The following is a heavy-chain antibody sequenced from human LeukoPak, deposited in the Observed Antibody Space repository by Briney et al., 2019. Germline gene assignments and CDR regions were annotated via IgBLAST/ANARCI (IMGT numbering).Heavy chain of an antibody. D-gene: IGHD3-22*01. V-gene: IGHV3-30-3*01. CDR1: GFTFSSYG. J-gene: IGHJ3*02. CDR2: ISNDGSNK. CDR3: ARGSYDSSGDFLSGPIRGDAFDI. Sequence: GRSLRLSCAGSGFTFSSYGFHWVRQAPGKGLEWVAVISNDGSNKYSAASVKDRFTISRDNSRNTLYLQMNSLRAEDTAVYYCARGSYDSSGDFLSGPIRGDAFDIWGQGTMVTVSS.